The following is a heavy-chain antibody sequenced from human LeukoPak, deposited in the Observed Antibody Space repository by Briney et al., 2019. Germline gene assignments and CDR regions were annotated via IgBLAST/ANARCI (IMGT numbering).Heavy chain of an antibody. V-gene: IGHV4-4*07. J-gene: IGHJ4*02. Sequence: PSETLSLTCTVAGDSLSRLYCSWVRQPAGKGLEWIGRFHITGSTTYNPSLKRRVSISVDTSRNQFSLKLRAVTAADTAVYYCASMSQPSGSFDLWGQGILVTVSS. CDR1: GDSLSRLY. D-gene: IGHD3-10*01. CDR2: FHITGST. CDR3: ASMSQPSGSFDL.